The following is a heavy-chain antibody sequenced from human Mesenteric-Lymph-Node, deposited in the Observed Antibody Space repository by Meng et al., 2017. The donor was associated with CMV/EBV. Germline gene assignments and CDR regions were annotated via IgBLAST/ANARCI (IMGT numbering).Heavy chain of an antibody. V-gene: IGHV4-39*01. CDR3: ARRGNYDSDYSEY. Sequence: QLTDPGPVLVKPSETLSLSCSVSGYSFSNITCYWTWIRQPPGKGLEWIGSVQHSGTTYYNPSLQGRLTISVDTSANLFSLRLTTVTAADTATYDCARRGNYDSDYSEYWGQGTLVTVSS. CDR1: GYSFSNITCY. J-gene: IGHJ4*02. CDR2: VQHSGTT. D-gene: IGHD3-22*01.